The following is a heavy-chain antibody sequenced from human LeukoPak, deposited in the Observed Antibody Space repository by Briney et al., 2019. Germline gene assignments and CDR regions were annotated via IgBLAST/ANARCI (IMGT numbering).Heavy chain of an antibody. CDR2: IYYGGST. V-gene: IGHV4-31*03. Sequence: SETLSLTCTVSGGSISSGGYYWSWIRQHPGKGLEWIGYIYYGGSTYYNPSLKSRVTISVDTSKNQFSLKLSSVTAADTAVYYCARGTVATLFHWGQGTLVTVSS. CDR1: GGSISSGGYY. D-gene: IGHD5-12*01. J-gene: IGHJ4*02. CDR3: ARGTVATLFH.